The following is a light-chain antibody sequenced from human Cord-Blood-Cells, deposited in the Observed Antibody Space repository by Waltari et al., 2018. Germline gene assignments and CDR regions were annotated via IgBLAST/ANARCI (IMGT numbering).Light chain of an antibody. CDR1: SSNIGAGYD. CDR2: GNS. J-gene: IGLJ2*01. V-gene: IGLV1-40*01. CDR3: QSYDSSLSGVV. Sequence: QSVLPQPPSVSGAPGQRVTISCTGSSSNIGAGYDVHCYQQRPGTAPKLLIYGNSNRPSGVPDRFSGSKSGTSASLAITGLQAEDEADYYCQSYDSSLSGVVFGGGTKLTVL.